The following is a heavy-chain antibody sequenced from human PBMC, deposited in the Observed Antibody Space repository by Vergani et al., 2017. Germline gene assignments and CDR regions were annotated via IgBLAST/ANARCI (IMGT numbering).Heavy chain of an antibody. CDR2: ISPDGFST. CDR1: GYTFTAYY. J-gene: IGHJ4*02. D-gene: IGHD3-22*01. V-gene: IGHV1-46*01. CDR3: AKDNVPGYYDSSGYCDY. Sequence: QVQLEQSGAEVGKPGASVKISCKASGYTFTAYYIHWVRQAPEQGLEWVGVISPDGFSTFYAQKFQGRVTITRDTSTSTVYVEVTSLRSDDTAVYYCAKDNVPGYYDSSGYCDYWGQGTLVTVSS.